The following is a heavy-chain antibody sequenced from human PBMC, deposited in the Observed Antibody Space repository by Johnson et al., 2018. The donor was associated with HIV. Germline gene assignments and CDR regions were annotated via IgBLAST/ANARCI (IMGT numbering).Heavy chain of an antibody. J-gene: IGHJ3*01. CDR3: ARGCRDGYTCDAFDV. Sequence: VKLVESGGGLVQPGGSLRLSCAASGFTVSSNYMSWVRQGPGKGLEWVSVINSGGSTYYADSMKGRFTISRDNSKNTLYLQMNSLRAEDTAVYFCARGCRDGYTCDAFDVWGQGTRVTVSS. CDR1: GFTVSSNY. V-gene: IGHV3-66*01. D-gene: IGHD5-24*01. CDR2: INSGGST.